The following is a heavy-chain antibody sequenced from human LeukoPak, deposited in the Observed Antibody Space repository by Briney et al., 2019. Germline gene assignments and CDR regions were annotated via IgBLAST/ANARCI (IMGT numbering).Heavy chain of an antibody. Sequence: PGGSLRLSCAASGFTFSSYAMHWVRQAPGKGLEYVSAISSNGGSTYYANSVKGRFTISRDNSKNTLYLQMGSLRAEDMAVYYCARGYPWSGYYFGQYYFDYWGQGTLVSVSS. V-gene: IGHV3-64*01. D-gene: IGHD3-3*01. J-gene: IGHJ4*02. CDR2: ISSNGGST. CDR1: GFTFSSYA. CDR3: ARGYPWSGYYFGQYYFDY.